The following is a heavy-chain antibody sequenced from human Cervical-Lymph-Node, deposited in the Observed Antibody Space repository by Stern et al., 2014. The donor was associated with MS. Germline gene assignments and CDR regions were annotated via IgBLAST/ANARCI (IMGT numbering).Heavy chain of an antibody. J-gene: IGHJ5*02. CDR3: ARWAYSSGWYNWFDP. CDR2: VYYRGSP. CDR1: GGAISSSSYY. V-gene: IGHV4-39*01. D-gene: IGHD3-22*01. Sequence: QRQLQESGPGLVKPSETLSLTCTGSGGAISSSSYYWGWIRQPPGKGLSWIGSVYYRGSPYYNPPYRIRVTKPFATSKNQFSLKLRFVTAADTAVYYCARWAYSSGWYNWFDPWGQGTLVTVSS.